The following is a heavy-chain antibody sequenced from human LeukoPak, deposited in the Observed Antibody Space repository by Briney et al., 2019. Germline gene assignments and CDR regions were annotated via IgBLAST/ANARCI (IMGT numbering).Heavy chain of an antibody. CDR3: ARDRDGYCSGGSCTNFDY. Sequence: GGSLRLSCAASGFTFSSHGMHWVRQAPGRGLEWMTVISYDGSSEYYADSVKGRFTISRDNSKDTLFLQLNSLRSEDTAVYYCARDRDGYCSGGSCTNFDYWGQGIMVTVSS. CDR2: ISYDGSSE. V-gene: IGHV3-30*03. J-gene: IGHJ4*02. D-gene: IGHD2-15*01. CDR1: GFTFSSHG.